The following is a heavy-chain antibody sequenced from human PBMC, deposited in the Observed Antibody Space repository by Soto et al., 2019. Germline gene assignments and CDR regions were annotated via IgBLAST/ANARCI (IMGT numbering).Heavy chain of an antibody. Sequence: QVQLQESGPGLVKPSETLSLTCTVSGGSISSYYWSWIRQPPGKGLEWIGYIYYSGSTNYNPSLNSRVTISVDTPKNQFSLKLSSVTAADTAVYYCARAYGDYVFDYWGQGTLVTVSS. J-gene: IGHJ4*02. CDR2: IYYSGST. CDR3: ARAYGDYVFDY. D-gene: IGHD4-17*01. CDR1: GGSISSYY. V-gene: IGHV4-59*01.